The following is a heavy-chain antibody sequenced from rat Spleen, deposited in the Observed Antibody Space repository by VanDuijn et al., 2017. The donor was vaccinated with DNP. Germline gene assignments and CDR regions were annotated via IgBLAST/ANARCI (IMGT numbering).Heavy chain of an antibody. V-gene: IGHV5-22*01. CDR1: GFTFSDYY. D-gene: IGHD1-6*01. Sequence: EVQLVESGGGLVQPGRSLKLSCAASGFTFSDYYMAWVRQAPTKGLDWVAYISYDGGSTYYGDSVKGRFTISRDNAKSTLYLQMNSLRSEEMANYYCARRYVYDSLDYWGQGVMVTVSS. CDR2: ISYDGGST. CDR3: ARRYVYDSLDY. J-gene: IGHJ2*01.